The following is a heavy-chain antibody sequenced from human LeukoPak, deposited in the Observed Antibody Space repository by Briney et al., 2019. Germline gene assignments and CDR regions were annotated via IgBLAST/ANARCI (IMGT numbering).Heavy chain of an antibody. D-gene: IGHD2-2*01. Sequence: VASVKVSCKASGYTFTGYYMHWVRQAPGQGLEWMGWINPNSGGTNYAQKSQGWVTMTRDTSISTAYMELSRLRSDDTAVYYCARGSLVVVPAATMYNWFDPWGQGTLVTVSS. CDR1: GYTFTGYY. V-gene: IGHV1-2*04. CDR2: INPNSGGT. CDR3: ARGSLVVVPAATMYNWFDP. J-gene: IGHJ5*02.